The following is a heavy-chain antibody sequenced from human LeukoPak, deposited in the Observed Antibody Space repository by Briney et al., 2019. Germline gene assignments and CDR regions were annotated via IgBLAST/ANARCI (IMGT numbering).Heavy chain of an antibody. CDR2: IWYDGSNK. Sequence: GGSLRLSCAASGFTFSSYGMHWVRQAPGKGLEWVAVIWYDGSNKYYADSVKGRYTISRDNSKNTLYLQMNSLRAEDTAVYYCARVQGEMAISPADYWGQGTLVTVSS. V-gene: IGHV3-33*01. CDR3: ARVQGEMAISPADY. D-gene: IGHD5-24*01. J-gene: IGHJ4*02. CDR1: GFTFSSYG.